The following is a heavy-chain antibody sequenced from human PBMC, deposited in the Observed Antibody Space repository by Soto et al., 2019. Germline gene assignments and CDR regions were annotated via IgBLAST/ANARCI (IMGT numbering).Heavy chain of an antibody. Sequence: QVQLVQSGAEVKKPGASVMLSCKASGYTFTSYSVHWVRQAPGRGLEWMGVINPSGGGATYSQRFQGRVTMTRDTSTSTVNMELSSLRSDDTAFYYCARGTGYSSRGYWGQGTLVTVSS. J-gene: IGHJ4*02. D-gene: IGHD6-13*01. CDR3: ARGTGYSSRGY. CDR2: INPSGGGA. CDR1: GYTFTSYS. V-gene: IGHV1-46*01.